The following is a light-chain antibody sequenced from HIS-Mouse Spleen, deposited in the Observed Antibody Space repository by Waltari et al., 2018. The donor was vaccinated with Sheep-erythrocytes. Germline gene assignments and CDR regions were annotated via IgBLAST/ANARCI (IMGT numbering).Light chain of an antibody. CDR3: CSYAGSYNHV. V-gene: IGLV2-11*01. J-gene: IGLJ1*01. CDR2: DVS. Sequence: QSALTQPRSVSGSPGQSVTISCTGTSSDVGGYNYVSWYQQHPGKAPKLKVYDVSKRPSGVPCRLSGSKSGNTASLTISGLQAEDEADYYCCSYAGSYNHVFATGTKVTVL. CDR1: SSDVGGYNY.